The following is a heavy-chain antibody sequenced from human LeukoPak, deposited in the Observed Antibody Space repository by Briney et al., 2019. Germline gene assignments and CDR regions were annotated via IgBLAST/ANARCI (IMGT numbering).Heavy chain of an antibody. CDR2: TYYRSKWYN. CDR3: ARSVAARTTFWFDP. V-gene: IGHV6-1*01. CDR1: GDSVSSNSAA. Sequence: SQTLSLTCAISGDSVSSNSAAWNWIRQSPSRGLGWLGRTYYRSKWYNDYAVSVKSRITINPDTSKNQFSLQLNSVTPEDTAVYYCARSVAARTTFWFDPWGQGTLVTVSS. J-gene: IGHJ5*02. D-gene: IGHD6-6*01.